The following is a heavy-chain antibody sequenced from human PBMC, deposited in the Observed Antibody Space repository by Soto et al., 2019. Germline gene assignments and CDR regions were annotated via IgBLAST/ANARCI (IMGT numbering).Heavy chain of an antibody. CDR3: AKSSSRLRGYFDS. CDR1: GFTFSTFA. Sequence: GGSLRLSCEASGFTFSTFAMHWVRQAPGKGLEWVATTSYDGLNTFYGDSVRGCFSISRVTSQNTLFLQMDSLKAEDTAVYYCAKSSSRLRGYFDSWGRGTVVAVS. J-gene: IGHJ4*02. D-gene: IGHD2-15*01. CDR2: TSYDGLNT. V-gene: IGHV3-30-3*02.